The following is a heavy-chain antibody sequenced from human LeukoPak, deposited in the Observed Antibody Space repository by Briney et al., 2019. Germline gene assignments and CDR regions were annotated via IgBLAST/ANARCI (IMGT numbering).Heavy chain of an antibody. CDR1: GGTFSSYA. D-gene: IGHD2-15*01. J-gene: IGHJ6*02. CDR2: IIPIFGIA. Sequence: ASVKVSCKASGGTFSSYAISWVRQAPGQGLEWMGRIIPIFGIANYAQKFQGRVTITADKSTSTAYMELSSLRSEDTAVYYCAREDRTVVVAAATYYYYYGMDVWGQGTTVTVSS. CDR3: AREDRTVVVAAATYYYYYGMDV. V-gene: IGHV1-69*04.